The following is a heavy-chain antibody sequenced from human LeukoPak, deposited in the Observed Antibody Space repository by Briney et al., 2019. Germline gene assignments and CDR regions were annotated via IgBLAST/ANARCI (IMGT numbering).Heavy chain of an antibody. CDR1: GFTFSSYA. CDR3: ASGWVSFDY. Sequence: PGGSLRLSCAASGFTFSSYAMHWVRQAPGKGLEWVAVISYDGSNKYYADSVKGRFTISRDNSKNTLYLQMNSLRAEDTAVYYCASGWVSFDYWGQGTLVTVSS. D-gene: IGHD6-19*01. CDR2: ISYDGSNK. J-gene: IGHJ4*02. V-gene: IGHV3-30-3*01.